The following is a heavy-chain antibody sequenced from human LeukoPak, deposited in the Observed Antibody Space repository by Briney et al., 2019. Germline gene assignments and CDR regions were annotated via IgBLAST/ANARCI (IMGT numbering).Heavy chain of an antibody. V-gene: IGHV4-38-2*02. CDR3: ARDPRIAARPVY. D-gene: IGHD6-6*01. J-gene: IGHJ4*02. Sequence: SETLSLTCTVSGYSISSGYYWGWIRQPPGKGLEWIGYIYHSGSTYYNLSLKSRVTISLDRSKNQFSLKLSSVTAADTAVYYCARDPRIAARPVYWGQGTLVTVSS. CDR2: IYHSGST. CDR1: GYSISSGYY.